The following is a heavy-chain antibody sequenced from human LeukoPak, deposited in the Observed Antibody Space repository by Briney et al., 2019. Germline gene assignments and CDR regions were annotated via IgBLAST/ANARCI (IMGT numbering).Heavy chain of an antibody. D-gene: IGHD3-10*01. V-gene: IGHV3-23*01. Sequence: QTGGSLRLSCAASGFTFRNCAMSWVRQAPGKGLEWVSGISGTGYNTYYADSVKGRFTISRDSSKNTLYLQMNSLGAEDTAVYYCAKHVSGSLFYFDYWGQRTLVTVSS. CDR1: GFTFRNCA. J-gene: IGHJ4*02. CDR3: AKHVSGSLFYFDY. CDR2: ISGTGYNT.